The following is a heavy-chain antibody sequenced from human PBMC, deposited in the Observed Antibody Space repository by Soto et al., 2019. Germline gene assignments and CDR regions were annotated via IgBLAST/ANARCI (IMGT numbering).Heavy chain of an antibody. CDR3: ATATGGYGPIDY. Sequence: PGGSLRLSCASTGITFRNYAMSWVRQAPGTGLEWVSAINDGGGGTYYADSAKGRFTISRDNSKNTLFLQMNSLRDEDTAVYYCATATGGYGPIDYWGQGTLVTVSS. D-gene: IGHD5-12*01. CDR2: INDGGGGT. J-gene: IGHJ4*02. CDR1: GITFRNYA. V-gene: IGHV3-23*01.